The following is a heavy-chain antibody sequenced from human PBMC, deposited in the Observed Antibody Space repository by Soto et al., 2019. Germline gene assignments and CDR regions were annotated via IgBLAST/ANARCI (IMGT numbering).Heavy chain of an antibody. J-gene: IGHJ4*02. Sequence: SETLSLTCAVYGGSFSSYHWSWIRQTPGKGLEWIGEINHLTTTSYNPSLKSRVIISLDTPKNQFSLKLSSVTDADTAVYYCARGYDTALAPIFWGQGILVTVSS. V-gene: IGHV4-34*01. CDR2: INHLTTT. D-gene: IGHD5-18*01. CDR3: ARGYDTALAPIF. CDR1: GGSFSSYH.